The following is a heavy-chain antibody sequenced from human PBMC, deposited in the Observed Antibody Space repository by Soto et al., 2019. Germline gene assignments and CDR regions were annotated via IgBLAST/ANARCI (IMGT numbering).Heavy chain of an antibody. D-gene: IGHD6-19*01. CDR3: ARDLGKQWLADFDY. CDR2: INAGSGNT. J-gene: IGHJ4*02. CDR1: GYSFTSQA. Sequence: ASVKVSCKASGYSFTSQAMHWVRQAPGQRLEWMGWINAGSGNTKYSQNFQGRVTITSDTSASTAYMELSSLTSEDTSVYYCARDLGKQWLADFDYWGQGTLVTVSS. V-gene: IGHV1-3*01.